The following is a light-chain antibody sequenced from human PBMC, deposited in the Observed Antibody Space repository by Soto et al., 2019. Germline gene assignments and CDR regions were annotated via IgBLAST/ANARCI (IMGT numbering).Light chain of an antibody. J-gene: IGKJ3*01. Sequence: EIVLTQSPGTLSLSPGERATLSCRASQSVRSSYFAWYQQKPGQAPRVLIFGASTRATDIPDRFSGSGSRTDFALTISRLEPEDFAMYYCQRYGRSPFTFGPGTKVDIK. V-gene: IGKV3-20*01. CDR2: GAS. CDR1: QSVRSSY. CDR3: QRYGRSPFT.